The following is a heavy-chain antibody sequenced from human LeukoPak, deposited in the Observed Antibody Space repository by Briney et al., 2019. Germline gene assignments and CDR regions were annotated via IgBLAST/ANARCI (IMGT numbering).Heavy chain of an antibody. CDR3: AKGDSSGYFSPIDS. CDR1: GFTFSNYA. D-gene: IGHD3-22*01. CDR2: ITNGGGNT. J-gene: IGHJ4*02. Sequence: GGSLRLSCGASGFTFSNYAISWVRQAPGKGLEWVSGITNGGGNTNYADSVKVRFTISRDNAKNTLFLQMDSLRAEDTAIYYCAKGDSSGYFSPIDSWGQGTLVTVYS. V-gene: IGHV3-23*01.